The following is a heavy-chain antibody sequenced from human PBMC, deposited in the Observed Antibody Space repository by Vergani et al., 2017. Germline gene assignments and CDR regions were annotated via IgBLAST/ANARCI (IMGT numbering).Heavy chain of an antibody. CDR3: TTGCSSTSCYTEDFDY. CDR1: GFTFSNAW. V-gene: IGHV3-15*01. J-gene: IGHJ4*02. Sequence: EVQLVESGGGLVKPGGSLRLSCAASGFTFSNAWMSWVRQAPGKGLEWVGRIKSKTDGGTTDYAAPVKGRFTISRDDSKNALYLQMNSLKTEYTAVYYSTTGCSSTSCYTEDFDYWGQGTLVTVSS. CDR2: IKSKTDGGTT. D-gene: IGHD2-2*02.